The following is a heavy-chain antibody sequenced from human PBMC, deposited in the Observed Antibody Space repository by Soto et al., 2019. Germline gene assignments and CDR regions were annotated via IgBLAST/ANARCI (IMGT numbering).Heavy chain of an antibody. J-gene: IGHJ4*02. CDR1: GGSISSGGYY. CDR3: ARFRIHYIAAAPYYFDY. CDR2: IYYSGST. D-gene: IGHD6-13*01. Sequence: QVQLQESGPGLVKPSQTLSLTCTVSGGSISSGGYYWSWIRQHPGKGLEWIGYIYYSGSTYYNPSLKSRVTISVDTSKNQFSLKLSSVTAADTAVYYCARFRIHYIAAAPYYFDYWGQGTLVTVSS. V-gene: IGHV4-31*03.